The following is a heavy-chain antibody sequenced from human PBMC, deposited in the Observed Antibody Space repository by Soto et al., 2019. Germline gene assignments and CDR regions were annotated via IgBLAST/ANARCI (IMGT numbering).Heavy chain of an antibody. D-gene: IGHD2-2*01. CDR3: ARSQGSSTSLEIYYYYYYGMDV. CDR2: IIPISGTA. Sequence: QVQLVQSGAEVKKPGSSVKVSCKASGGTFSSYAISWVRQAPGQGLEWMGGIIPISGTANYAQKFQGRVTINADESTSTAYMELSSLRSEATAVYYCARSQGSSTSLEIYYYYYYGMDVWGQGTTVTVSS. CDR1: GGTFSSYA. J-gene: IGHJ6*02. V-gene: IGHV1-69*01.